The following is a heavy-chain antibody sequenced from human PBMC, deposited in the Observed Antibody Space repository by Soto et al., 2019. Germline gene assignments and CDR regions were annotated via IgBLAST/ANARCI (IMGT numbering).Heavy chain of an antibody. CDR2: ISAYNGNT. D-gene: IGHD3-3*01. CDR1: GYTFTSYC. V-gene: IGHV1-18*01. J-gene: IGHJ6*02. Sequence: VASVKVSCKASGYTFTSYCISWVRQAPGQGLEWMGWISAYNGNTNYAQKLQGRVTMTTDTSTSTAYMELRSLRSDDTAVYYCARDPPKYYDFWSGYSPYYYGMDVWGQGTTVTVSS. CDR3: ARDPPKYYDFWSGYSPYYYGMDV.